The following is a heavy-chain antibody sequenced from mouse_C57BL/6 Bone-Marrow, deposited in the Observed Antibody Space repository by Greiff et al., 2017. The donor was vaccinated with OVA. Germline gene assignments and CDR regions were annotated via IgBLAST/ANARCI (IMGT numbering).Heavy chain of an antibody. D-gene: IGHD2-4*01. CDR2: INSNNGGT. Sequence: EVQLQQSGPELAKPGASVKIPCKASGYTFTDYNMDWVKQSHGKSLEWIGDINSNNGGTIYNQKFKGKATLTADKSSSTAYMELRSLTSEDTAVYYCASGGYYDYDWGAWFAYWGQGTLVTVSA. CDR1: GYTFTDYN. J-gene: IGHJ3*01. V-gene: IGHV1-18*01. CDR3: ASGGYYDYDWGAWFAY.